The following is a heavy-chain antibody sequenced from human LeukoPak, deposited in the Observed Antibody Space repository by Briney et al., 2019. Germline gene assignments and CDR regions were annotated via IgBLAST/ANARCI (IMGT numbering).Heavy chain of an antibody. D-gene: IGHD1-14*01. V-gene: IGHV1-2*06. CDR2: INPNSGGT. CDR1: GYTFTGYY. CDR3: ATRTAGVSNDAFDI. Sequence: ASVKVSCKASGYTFTGYYIHWVRQAPGQGLEWTGRINPNSGGTNYAQKFTDRVTITRDTSINTTYMELSRLRSDDTAVYYCATRTAGVSNDAFDIWGQGTMVIVSS. J-gene: IGHJ3*02.